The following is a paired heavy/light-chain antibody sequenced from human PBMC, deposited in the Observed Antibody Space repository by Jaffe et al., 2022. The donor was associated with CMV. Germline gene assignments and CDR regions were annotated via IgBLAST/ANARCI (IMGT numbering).Light chain of an antibody. Sequence: EIVLTQSPGTLSLSPGERATLSCRASQSVSSSYLAWYQQKPGQAPRLLIYGASSRATGIPDRFSGGGSGTDFTLTISRLEPEDFAVYYCQQYGSSPLYTFGQGTKLEIK. CDR3: QQYGSSPLYT. V-gene: IGKV3-20*01. CDR2: GAS. CDR1: QSVSSSY. J-gene: IGKJ2*01.
Heavy chain of an antibody. CDR3: ASRISTPRPGVFDS. D-gene: IGHD3-10*01. Sequence: EVQLVQSGAEVKKPGESLKISCKGSGYSFTSYWIGWVRQMPGKGLEWMGIIYPGDSDTRYSPSFQGQVTISADKSINTAYLHWSSLKASDAAIYYCASRISTPRPGVFDSWGQGTLVTVSS. CDR2: IYPGDSDT. CDR1: GYSFTSYW. V-gene: IGHV5-51*01. J-gene: IGHJ4*02.